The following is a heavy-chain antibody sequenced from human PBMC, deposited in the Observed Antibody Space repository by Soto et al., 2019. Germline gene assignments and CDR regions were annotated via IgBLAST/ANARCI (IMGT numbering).Heavy chain of an antibody. CDR2: ITPSGGNT. J-gene: IGHJ6*03. CDR3: AGRYCPNGVCYTNYYYYMDI. D-gene: IGHD2-8*01. V-gene: IGHV3-23*01. CDR1: GFSFSTYA. Sequence: EVQLLESGGGLVQPGGSLRLSCAASGFSFSTYAMTWVRQAPGKGLEWVSTITPSGGNTYYADSVKVRFTITRDSSENTLYLHMNSLRAEDTAVYYCAGRYCPNGVCYTNYYYYMDIWGEGTTVTVSS.